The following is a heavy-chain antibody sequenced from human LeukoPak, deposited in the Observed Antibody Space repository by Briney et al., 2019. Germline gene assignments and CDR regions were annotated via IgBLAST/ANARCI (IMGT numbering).Heavy chain of an antibody. CDR1: GFTFDDYA. CDR3: AKDQKWGPAGYYFDS. D-gene: IGHD2-2*01. CDR2: ISGDGGST. V-gene: IGHV3-43*02. Sequence: GGSLRLSCATSGFTFDDYAMHWVRQAPGKGLEWVSLISGDGGSTYYADSVKGRFTISRDNSKNSLYLQMNSLRGEDTAVYYCAKDQKWGPAGYYFDSWGQGALVTVSS. J-gene: IGHJ4*02.